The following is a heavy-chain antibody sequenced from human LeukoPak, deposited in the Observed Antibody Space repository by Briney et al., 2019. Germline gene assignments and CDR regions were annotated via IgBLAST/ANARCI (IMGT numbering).Heavy chain of an antibody. J-gene: IGHJ3*02. D-gene: IGHD3-3*01. Sequence: PSETLSLTCTVSGGSISSSSYYWGWIRLPPGKGLEWIGNIYYSGSTYYNPSLKSRVTISVDTSKNQFSLKLSSVTAADTAVYYCARGGKDYDFWSGYYTSDAFDIWGQGTMVTVSS. V-gene: IGHV4-39*07. CDR3: ARGGKDYDFWSGYYTSDAFDI. CDR1: GGSISSSSYY. CDR2: IYYSGST.